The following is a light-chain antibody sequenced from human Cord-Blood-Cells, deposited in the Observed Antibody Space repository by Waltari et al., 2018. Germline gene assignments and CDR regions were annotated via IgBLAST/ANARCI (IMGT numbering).Light chain of an antibody. V-gene: IGLV2-23*01. CDR3: CSYAGSYV. Sequence: QSALPQPGPESGSPGPSTLVSRTGASSAVGSYTLVAWYQQHPGKAPQLRIYEGSKRPSGVPKRFSVSKASNASSLTIAGLQAEDEADYYCCSYAGSYVFGTGTKVTVL. CDR1: SSAVGSYTL. J-gene: IGLJ1*01. CDR2: EGS.